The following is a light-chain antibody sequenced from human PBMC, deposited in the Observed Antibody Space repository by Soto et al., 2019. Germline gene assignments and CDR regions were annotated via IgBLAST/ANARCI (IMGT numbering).Light chain of an antibody. J-gene: IGLJ3*02. CDR2: EVN. CDR3: CSYARSSTFNWM. Sequence: QSALTQPASVSGSPGQSITISCTGTNSDVGTYNLVSWYQQHPGKAPKLMIYEVNKRPSGVSNRFSGSKSGNTASLTISGLQAEDEADYYCCSYARSSTFNWMFGGGTKVTVL. CDR1: NSDVGTYNL. V-gene: IGLV2-23*02.